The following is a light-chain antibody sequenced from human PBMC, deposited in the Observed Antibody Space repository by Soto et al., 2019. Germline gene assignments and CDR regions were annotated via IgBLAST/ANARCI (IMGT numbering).Light chain of an antibody. V-gene: IGKV1-39*01. CDR2: AAS. Sequence: DIQMTQSPSSLSASVGDRVTITCRASQSISSDLNWYQQKPGKAPKLLIYAASSLQSGVPSRFSGSGSGTDFTLTISSLHPEDFATYYYHQSDSTLWTFGQGTKVEIK. CDR1: QSISSD. J-gene: IGKJ1*01. CDR3: HQSDSTLWT.